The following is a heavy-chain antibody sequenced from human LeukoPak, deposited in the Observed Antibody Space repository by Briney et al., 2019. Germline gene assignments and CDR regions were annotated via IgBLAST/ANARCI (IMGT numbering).Heavy chain of an antibody. CDR3: AREHYGSGTFDY. CDR2: IYYSGST. Sequence: SETLSLTCTVAGGSISSYYWSWIRQPPGKGLEWNGYIYYSGSTNYNPSLKGRVTISVDTSKNQFSLKLSSVTAADTAEYYCAREHYGSGTFDYWGQGTLVTVSA. V-gene: IGHV4-59*01. D-gene: IGHD3-10*01. J-gene: IGHJ4*02. CDR1: GGSISSYY.